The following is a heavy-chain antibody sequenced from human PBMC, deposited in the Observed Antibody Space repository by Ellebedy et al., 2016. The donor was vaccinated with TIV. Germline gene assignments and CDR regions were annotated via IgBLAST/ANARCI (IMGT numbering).Heavy chain of an antibody. V-gene: IGHV1-69*04. CDR1: GGTFSSYA. Sequence: SVKVSXXASGGTFSSYAISWVRQAPGQGLEWMGRIIPILGIANYAQKFQGRVTITADKSTSTAYMELSSLRSEDTAVYYCARPAYYDSSGYYFDPFDIWGQGTMVTVSS. D-gene: IGHD3-22*01. CDR3: ARPAYYDSSGYYFDPFDI. J-gene: IGHJ3*02. CDR2: IIPILGIA.